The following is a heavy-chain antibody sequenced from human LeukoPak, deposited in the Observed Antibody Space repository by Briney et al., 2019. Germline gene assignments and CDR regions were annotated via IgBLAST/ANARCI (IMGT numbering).Heavy chain of an antibody. D-gene: IGHD3-10*01. Sequence: PGGSLRLSCAASGFTFSSYAMSWVRQAPGKGLERVSAISGSGGSTYYADSVKGRFTISRDNSKNTLYLQMNSLRAEDTAVYYCAKSSRGYYYYYMDVWGKGTTVTVSS. CDR3: AKSSRGYYYYYMDV. J-gene: IGHJ6*03. CDR2: ISGSGGST. CDR1: GFTFSSYA. V-gene: IGHV3-23*01.